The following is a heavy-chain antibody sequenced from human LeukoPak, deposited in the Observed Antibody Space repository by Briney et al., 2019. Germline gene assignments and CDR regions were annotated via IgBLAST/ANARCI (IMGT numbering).Heavy chain of an antibody. CDR3: AREGYCSGGSCLYYYYYYMDV. CDR1: GGSISSGSYY. V-gene: IGHV4-61*02. CDR2: IYTSGST. J-gene: IGHJ6*03. Sequence: TLSLTCTVSGGSISSGSYYWSWIRQPAGKGLEWIGRIYTSGSTNYNPSLKSRVTISVDTSKNQFSLKLSSVTAADTAVYYCAREGYCSGGSCLYYYYYYMDVWGKGTTVTVSS. D-gene: IGHD2-15*01.